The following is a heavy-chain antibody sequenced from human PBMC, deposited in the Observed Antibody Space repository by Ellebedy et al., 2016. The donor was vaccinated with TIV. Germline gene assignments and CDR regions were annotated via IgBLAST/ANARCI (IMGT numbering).Heavy chain of an antibody. CDR1: GLTFSRYW. Sequence: PGGSLRLSCVASGLTFSRYWMNWVRQAPGKGLEWVANIKQDGSVKSYVDSFQGRFTIPRDNANNLLFLQMYSLRAEDTAVYYCARGSGWGRFDSWGQGTLVTVSS. J-gene: IGHJ4*02. V-gene: IGHV3-7*03. D-gene: IGHD6-19*01. CDR2: IKQDGSVK. CDR3: ARGSGWGRFDS.